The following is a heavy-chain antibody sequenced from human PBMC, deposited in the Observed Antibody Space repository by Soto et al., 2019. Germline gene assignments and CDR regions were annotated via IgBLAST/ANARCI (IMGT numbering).Heavy chain of an antibody. V-gene: IGHV3-23*01. J-gene: IGHJ4*02. Sequence: GGSLRLSCAAAGFTFSCYAMSWVRQAPGKGLEWVSVISTSGGRTYYADSVKGRFTISRDNSKNTLYLQMNSLRAEDTAVYYCAKASYDILTGYSPDYWGQGTLVTVSS. D-gene: IGHD3-9*01. CDR2: ISTSGGRT. CDR1: GFTFSCYA. CDR3: AKASYDILTGYSPDY.